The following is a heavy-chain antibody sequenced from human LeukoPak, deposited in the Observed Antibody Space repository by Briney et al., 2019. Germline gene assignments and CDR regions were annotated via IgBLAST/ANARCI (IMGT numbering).Heavy chain of an antibody. V-gene: IGHV1-24*01. CDR3: ATESYSGSYLYAFDI. Sequence: ASGKVSCKVSGYTLTELSMHWVRQAPGKGLEWMGGFDPEDGETIYAQKFQGRVTMTEDTYTDTDYMELSSLRSEDTGVYCCATESYSGSYLYAFDIWGQGTMVTVSS. CDR1: GYTLTELS. J-gene: IGHJ3*02. D-gene: IGHD1-26*01. CDR2: FDPEDGET.